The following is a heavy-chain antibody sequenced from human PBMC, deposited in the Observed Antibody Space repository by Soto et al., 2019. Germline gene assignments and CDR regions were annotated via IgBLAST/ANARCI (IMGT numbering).Heavy chain of an antibody. V-gene: IGHV3-11*01. CDR2: FSSSVSTI. CDR1: GFTFSDYY. J-gene: IGHJ4*02. CDR3: ARAPYYYDSGGYQGY. D-gene: IGHD3-22*01. Sequence: LRLSCAASGFTFSDYYMSWIRQAPGKGLDSVSFFSSSVSTIFYADFVKVCFTIFSVNSKISLYLLMNILRAEDTVVYYCARAPYYYDSGGYQGYWGPGTLVTVSS.